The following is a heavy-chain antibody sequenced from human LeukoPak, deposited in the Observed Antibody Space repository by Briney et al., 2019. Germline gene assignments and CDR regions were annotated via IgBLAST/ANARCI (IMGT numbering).Heavy chain of an antibody. J-gene: IGHJ4*02. CDR3: AKALGYCSSTSCRAPTYPFVY. CDR2: ISGSGGST. Sequence: GGSLRLSCAASGFTFSSYAMSWVRQAPGKGLEWVSAISGSGGSTYYADSVKGRFTISRDNSKNTLYLQMNSLRAEDTAVYYCAKALGYCSSTSCRAPTYPFVYWGQGTLVTVSS. CDR1: GFTFSSYA. D-gene: IGHD2-2*01. V-gene: IGHV3-23*01.